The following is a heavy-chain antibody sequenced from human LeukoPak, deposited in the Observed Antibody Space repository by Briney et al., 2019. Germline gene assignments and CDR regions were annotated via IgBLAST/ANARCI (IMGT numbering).Heavy chain of an antibody. CDR3: ARALTNYYYYMDV. CDR1: GYTFTGYY. Sequence: ASVKVSRKASGYTFTGYYMHWVRQAPGQGLEWMGWINPNSGGTNYAQKFQGRVTMTRDTSISTAYMELSRLRSDDTAVYYCARALTNYYYYMDVWGKGTTVTVSS. CDR2: INPNSGGT. J-gene: IGHJ6*03. V-gene: IGHV1-2*02.